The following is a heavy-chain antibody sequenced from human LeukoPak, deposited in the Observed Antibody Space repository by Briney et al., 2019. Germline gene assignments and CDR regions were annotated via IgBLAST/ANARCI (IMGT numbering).Heavy chain of an antibody. CDR2: FDPEDGET. Sequence: ASVKVSCKVSGYTLTELSMHWVRQAPGKGLEWMGGFDPEDGETIYAQKFQGRVTMTEDTSTDTAYMELSSLRSEDTAVYYCATGDQSPSSSWLSWSYWGQGTLVTVSS. V-gene: IGHV1-24*01. CDR1: GYTLTELS. CDR3: ATGDQSPSSSWLSWSY. J-gene: IGHJ4*02. D-gene: IGHD6-13*01.